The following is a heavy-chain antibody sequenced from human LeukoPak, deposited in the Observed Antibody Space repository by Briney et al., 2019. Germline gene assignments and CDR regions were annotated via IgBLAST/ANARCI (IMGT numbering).Heavy chain of an antibody. J-gene: IGHJ4*02. D-gene: IGHD3-3*01. CDR3: ARGTESGLFDY. Sequence: GGSLRLSCAASGFTFSGYSMSWVRQAPGKGLEWVANIKQDGSEKYYVDSVKGRFTISRDNAKNSLYLQMNSLRVEDTAVYYCARGTESGLFDYWSQGTLVTVSS. CDR1: GFTFSGYS. V-gene: IGHV3-7*05. CDR2: IKQDGSEK.